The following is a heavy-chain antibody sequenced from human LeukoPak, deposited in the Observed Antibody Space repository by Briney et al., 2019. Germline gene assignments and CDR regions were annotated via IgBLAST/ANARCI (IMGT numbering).Heavy chain of an antibody. D-gene: IGHD6-19*01. CDR2: ISRSNNYI. V-gene: IGHV3-21*01. CDR1: GXTFSSYN. CDR3: ARDNPGSGWTQCFDY. J-gene: IGHJ4*02. Sequence: GGSLRLSCAASGXTFSSYNMNWVRQAPGKGLEWVSSISRSNNYIYYADSVRGRFTISRDNAENSLYLQMNSLRAEDTAVYYCARDNPGSGWTQCFDYWGQGTLVTVSS.